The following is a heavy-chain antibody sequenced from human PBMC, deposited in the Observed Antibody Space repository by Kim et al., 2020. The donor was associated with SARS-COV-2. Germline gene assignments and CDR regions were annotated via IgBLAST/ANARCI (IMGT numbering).Heavy chain of an antibody. CDR1: GYTFTSYD. Sequence: ASVKVSCKASGYTFTSYDINWVRQATGPGLEWMGWMNPNSGNTGYAQKFQGRVTMTRNTSISTAYMELSSLRSEDTAVYYCARAVRGSGFGVVIIRAYYMDVWGKGTTVTVSS. J-gene: IGHJ6*03. CDR3: ARAVRGSGFGVVIIRAYYMDV. CDR2: MNPNSGNT. V-gene: IGHV1-8*01. D-gene: IGHD3-3*01.